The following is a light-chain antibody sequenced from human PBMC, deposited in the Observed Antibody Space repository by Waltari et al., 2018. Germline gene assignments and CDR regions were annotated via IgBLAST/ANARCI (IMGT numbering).Light chain of an antibody. CDR3: QQYGSSPWT. CDR2: CAS. J-gene: IGKJ1*01. Sequence: EIGLTQSPGTLPLSPGERATLSCRASHRASSSYLAWYQQKPGQAPRLLIYCASSRFTGIPDRFSGSGSGTDFTLTISRLEPEDFAVYYCQQYGSSPWTFGQGTKVEIK. V-gene: IGKV3-20*01. CDR1: HRASSSY.